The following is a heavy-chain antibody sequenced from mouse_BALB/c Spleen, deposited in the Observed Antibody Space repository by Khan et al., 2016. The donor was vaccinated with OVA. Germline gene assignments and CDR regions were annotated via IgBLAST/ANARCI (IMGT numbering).Heavy chain of an antibody. J-gene: IGHJ2*01. Sequence: EVELVESGGGLVKPGGSLKLSCAASGFTFSDYYMYWVRQTPEKRLEWVATISDGGSYTYYPDSVKGRFTISRDNAKNNLYLQMSSLKSEDTAMYYCARGENWSFDYWRQGTTLTVSS. CDR3: ARGENWSFDY. V-gene: IGHV5-4*02. CDR1: GFTFSDYY. CDR2: ISDGGSYT. D-gene: IGHD4-1*01.